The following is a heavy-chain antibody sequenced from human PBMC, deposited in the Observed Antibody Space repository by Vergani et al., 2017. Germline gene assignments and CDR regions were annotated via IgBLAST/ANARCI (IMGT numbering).Heavy chain of an antibody. CDR1: GGTFSSYA. CDR3: AGSDSSSWPDWFQH. Sequence: QVQLVQSGAEVKKPGSSVKVSCKASGGTFSSYAISWVRQAPGQGLEWMGRIIPILGIANYAQKFQGRVTITADKSTSTAYMELSSLRSEDTAVYYCAGSDSSSWPDWFQHWGQGTLVTVSS. V-gene: IGHV1-69*04. J-gene: IGHJ1*01. D-gene: IGHD6-13*01. CDR2: IIPILGIA.